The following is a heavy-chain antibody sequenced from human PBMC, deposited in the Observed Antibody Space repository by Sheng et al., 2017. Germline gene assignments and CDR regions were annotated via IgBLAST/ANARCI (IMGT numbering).Heavy chain of an antibody. CDR3: ARDRGGDIVVVPAARPNWFDP. D-gene: IGHD2-2*01. J-gene: IGHJ5*02. Sequence: QVQLVQSGAEVKKPGSSVKVSCKASGGTFSSYAISWVRQAPGQGLEWMGGIIPILGIANYAQKFQGRVTITADKSTSTAYMELSSLRSEDTAVYYCARDRGGDIVVVPAARPNWFDPWGQGTLVTVSS. V-gene: IGHV1-69*04. CDR2: IIPILGIA. CDR1: GGTFSSYA.